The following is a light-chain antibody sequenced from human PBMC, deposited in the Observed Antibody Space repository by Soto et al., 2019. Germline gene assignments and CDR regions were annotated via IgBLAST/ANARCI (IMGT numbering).Light chain of an antibody. V-gene: IGLV2-11*01. CDR1: NSDVGVYNY. J-gene: IGLJ1*01. CDR2: DVS. Sequence: QSVLTQPRSVSGSPGQSVTISCTGTNSDVGVYNYVSWYQQHPGKAPKLMIYDVSKRPSGVPDRFSGSKSGNTASLTISGLQAEDEADYYCCSYAGSYVFGTGTKVTVL. CDR3: CSYAGSYV.